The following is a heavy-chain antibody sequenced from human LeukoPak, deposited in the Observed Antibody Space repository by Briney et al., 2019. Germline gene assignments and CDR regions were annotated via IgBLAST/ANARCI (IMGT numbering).Heavy chain of an antibody. V-gene: IGHV1-18*01. D-gene: IGHD3-10*01. CDR2: ISAYDGNT. J-gene: IGHJ4*02. CDR3: ARDTYYYGSGNPGDY. Sequence: ASVKVSCKASGYTFSSYGISWVRLAPGQGLEWMGWISAYDGNTNYAQKLQGRVTMTTDTSTSTAYMELRSLRSDDTAVYYCARDTYYYGSGNPGDYWGQGTLVTVSS. CDR1: GYTFSSYG.